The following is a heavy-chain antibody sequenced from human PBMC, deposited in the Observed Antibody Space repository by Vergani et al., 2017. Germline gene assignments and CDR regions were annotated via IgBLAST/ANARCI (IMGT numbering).Heavy chain of an antibody. CDR2: IYHSGST. CDR3: ASQDYDFWSGSSGWFDP. CDR1: GGSFSGYY. J-gene: IGHJ5*02. D-gene: IGHD3-3*01. Sequence: QVQLQQWGAGLLKPSETLSLTCAVYGGSFSGYYWSWIRQPPGKGLEWIGSIYHSGSTYYNPSLKSRVTISVDTSKNQFSLKLSSVTAADTAVYYCASQDYDFWSGSSGWFDPWGQGTLVTVSS. V-gene: IGHV4-34*01.